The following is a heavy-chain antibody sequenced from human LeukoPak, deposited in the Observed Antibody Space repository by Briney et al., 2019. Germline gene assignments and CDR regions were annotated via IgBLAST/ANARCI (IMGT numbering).Heavy chain of an antibody. CDR3: AGHLRWFDY. CDR1: GGSFSGYY. CDR2: INHSGST. Sequence: PSETLSLTCAVYGGSFSGYYWSWIRQPPGKGLEWIGEINHSGSTNYNPSLKSRVTISVDTSENQFSLKLSSVTAADTAVYYCAGHLRWFDYWGQGTLVTVSS. D-gene: IGHD4-23*01. J-gene: IGHJ4*02. V-gene: IGHV4-34*01.